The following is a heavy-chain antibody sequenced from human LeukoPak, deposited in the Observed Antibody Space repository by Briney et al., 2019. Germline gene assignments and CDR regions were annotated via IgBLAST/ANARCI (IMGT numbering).Heavy chain of an antibody. CDR2: IHYSGST. CDR3: ARYLRGANLYYYYGMDV. V-gene: IGHV4-59*11. D-gene: IGHD3-10*01. CDR1: GGSISSLY. Sequence: SETLSLTCAVSGGSISSLYWSWIRQPPGKGLEWIGFIHYSGSTNYNPSLKSRVAISVDTSKDQFSLKLSSVTAADTAVYFCARYLRGANLYYYYGMDVWGQGTTVTVSS. J-gene: IGHJ6*02.